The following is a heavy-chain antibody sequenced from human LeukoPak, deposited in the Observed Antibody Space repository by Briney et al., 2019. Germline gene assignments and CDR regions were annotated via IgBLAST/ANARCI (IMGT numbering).Heavy chain of an antibody. Sequence: PSETLSLTCTVSGGSNSSYYWSWIRQPPGKGLEWIGYIYYSGSTNYNPSLKSRVTISVDTSKNQFSLKLSSVTAADTAVYYCARGLKYSSSSNWFDPWGQGTLVTVSS. D-gene: IGHD6-6*01. V-gene: IGHV4-59*01. CDR3: ARGLKYSSSSNWFDP. CDR1: GGSNSSYY. CDR2: IYYSGST. J-gene: IGHJ5*02.